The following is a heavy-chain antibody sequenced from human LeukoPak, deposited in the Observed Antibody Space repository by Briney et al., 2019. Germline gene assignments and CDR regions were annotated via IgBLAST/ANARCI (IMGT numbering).Heavy chain of an antibody. CDR2: IFHSGMT. V-gene: IGHV4-59*12. CDR3: EAAGTGYYFDY. CDR1: GGSISSYY. D-gene: IGHD6-13*01. J-gene: IGHJ4*02. Sequence: SETLSLTCTVSGGSISSYYWSWIRQPPGKELEWIGYIFHSGMTNYNPSLKSRVTISVDTSKNQFSLKLSSVTAADTAVYYCEAAGTGYYFDYWGQGTLVTVSS.